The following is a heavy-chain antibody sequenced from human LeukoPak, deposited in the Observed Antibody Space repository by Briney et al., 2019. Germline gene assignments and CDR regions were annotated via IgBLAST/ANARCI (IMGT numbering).Heavy chain of an antibody. D-gene: IGHD5-18*01. CDR3: ARDGGTRLKYSYGYGDY. J-gene: IGHJ4*02. V-gene: IGHV3-53*01. CDR1: GFSVSSNY. Sequence: GGSLRLSCAASGFSVSSNYMSWVRQAPGKGLEGVSVISNDGRTYYADSVKGRFTISRDNAKNSLYLQMNSLRAEDTAVYYCARDGGTRLKYSYGYGDYWGQGTLVTVSS. CDR2: ISNDGRT.